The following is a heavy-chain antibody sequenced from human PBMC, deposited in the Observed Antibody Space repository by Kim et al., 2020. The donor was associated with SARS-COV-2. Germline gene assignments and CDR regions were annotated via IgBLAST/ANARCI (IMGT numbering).Heavy chain of an antibody. V-gene: IGHV1-46*01. CDR3: ARGDILTGYWAIGAGLNNWFDP. J-gene: IGHJ5*02. CDR2: INPSGGST. CDR1: GYTFTSYY. D-gene: IGHD3-9*01. Sequence: ASVKVSCKASGYTFTSYYMHWVRQAPGQGLEWMGIINPSGGSTSYAQKFQGRVTMTRDTSTSTVYMELSSLRSEDTAVYYCARGDILTGYWAIGAGLNNWFDPWGQGTLVTVSS.